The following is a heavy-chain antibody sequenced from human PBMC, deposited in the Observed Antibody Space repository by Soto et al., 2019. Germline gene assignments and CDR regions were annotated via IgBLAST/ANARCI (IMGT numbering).Heavy chain of an antibody. Sequence: EVQLVESGGGLVQPGGSLKLSCAASGFTFSGSAMHWVRQASGKGLEWVGRIRNKANNYATAYAVSVKGRFTISRDDSRNTGYLQMKSLKTGDTAVYYCARGVYDFWSGHPKGLDYWGQGTVVTVSS. CDR2: IRNKANNYAT. D-gene: IGHD3-3*01. CDR3: ARGVYDFWSGHPKGLDY. V-gene: IGHV3-73*02. CDR1: GFTFSGSA. J-gene: IGHJ4*02.